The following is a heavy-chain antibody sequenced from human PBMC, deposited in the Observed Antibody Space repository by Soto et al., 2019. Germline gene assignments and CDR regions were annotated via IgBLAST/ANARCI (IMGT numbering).Heavy chain of an antibody. V-gene: IGHV3-21*01. Sequence: GSLRLSCAASGFTFRSYSMNWVRQAPGKGLEWVSSISSSSSYIYYADSVKGRFTISRDNAKNSLYLQMNSLRAEDTAVYYCARDQPGYSYGYGLGYWGQGTLVTVSS. D-gene: IGHD5-18*01. CDR2: ISSSSSYI. J-gene: IGHJ4*02. CDR1: GFTFRSYS. CDR3: ARDQPGYSYGYGLGY.